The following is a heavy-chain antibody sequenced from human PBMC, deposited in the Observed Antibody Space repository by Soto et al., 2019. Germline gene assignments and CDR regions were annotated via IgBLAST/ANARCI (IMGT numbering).Heavy chain of an antibody. V-gene: IGHV3-33*01. CDR3: ARAGGTTVTGLWHFDS. J-gene: IGHJ4*02. Sequence: LILSCEASGFTFNTYSMHWVRQPPGKGLEWLAAIWYDGTQKYYADSVKGRFIISRDNSKKTLYLEMNSLRAEDTAVYYCARAGGTTVTGLWHFDSWGQGTLVTVSS. CDR1: GFTFNTYS. D-gene: IGHD4-17*01. CDR2: IWYDGTQK.